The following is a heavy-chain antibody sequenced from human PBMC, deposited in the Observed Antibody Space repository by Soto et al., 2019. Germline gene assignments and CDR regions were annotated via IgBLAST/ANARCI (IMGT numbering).Heavy chain of an antibody. J-gene: IGHJ5*01. V-gene: IGHV3-66*04. D-gene: IGHD5-12*01. CDR3: ARRGSSHVNWFDS. CDR1: GFTFRTSS. CDR2: INSDDSK. Sequence: PGGSLILSCAASGFTFRTSSMSWVRRAPGKGLEWVSGINSDDSKHYIASVRGRFTISRDNSKNTLFLQMNSLRAEDTAVYYCARRGSSHVNWFDSWGQGTLVTVSS.